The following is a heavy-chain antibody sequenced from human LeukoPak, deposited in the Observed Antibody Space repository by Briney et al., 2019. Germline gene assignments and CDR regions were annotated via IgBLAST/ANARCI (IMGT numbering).Heavy chain of an antibody. Sequence: PGGSLRLSCAASGFTFSSYSMNWVRQAPGKGLEWVALISYDGTNKFYEDSVKGRFTISRDNSKNTLFLQVNSLRAEDTAVYYCARDLTGWGESSGYSDYWGQGTLVTVSS. V-gene: IGHV3-30*05. CDR2: ISYDGTNK. CDR3: ARDLTGWGESSGYSDY. CDR1: GFTFSSYS. D-gene: IGHD3-22*01. J-gene: IGHJ4*02.